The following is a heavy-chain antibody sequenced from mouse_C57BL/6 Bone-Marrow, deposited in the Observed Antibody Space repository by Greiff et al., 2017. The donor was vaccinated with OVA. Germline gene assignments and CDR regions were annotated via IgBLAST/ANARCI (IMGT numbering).Heavy chain of an antibody. J-gene: IGHJ4*01. CDR1: GYTFTDYE. D-gene: IGHD2-5*01. CDR3: TRGYSNYYAMDY. Sequence: QVQLQQSGAELVRPGASVTLSCKASGYTFTDYEMHWVKQTPAHGLEWIGAIDPETGGTAYNQKFKGKAILTADKSSSTAYMELRSLTSEDSAVYYCTRGYSNYYAMDYWGQGTSVTVSS. CDR2: IDPETGGT. V-gene: IGHV1-15*01.